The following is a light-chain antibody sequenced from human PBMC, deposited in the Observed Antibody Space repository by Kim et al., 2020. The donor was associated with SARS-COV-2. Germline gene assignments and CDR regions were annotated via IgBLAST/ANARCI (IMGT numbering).Light chain of an antibody. Sequence: VTISCTGRSSTLGAGYDVHWYQQLPGTAPKLLIYGNSNRPSGVPDRFSGSKSGTSASLAITGRQAEDEADYYCQSYDSSLSGSWVFGGGTQLTVL. J-gene: IGLJ3*02. CDR3: QSYDSSLSGSWV. CDR2: GNS. V-gene: IGLV1-40*01. CDR1: SSTLGAGYD.